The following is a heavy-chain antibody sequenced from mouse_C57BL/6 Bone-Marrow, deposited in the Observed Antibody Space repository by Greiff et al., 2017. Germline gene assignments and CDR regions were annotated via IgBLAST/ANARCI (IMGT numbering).Heavy chain of an antibody. D-gene: IGHD2-4*01. CDR3: ARSVYDDDEGTWFGY. J-gene: IGHJ3*01. V-gene: IGHV1-50*01. Sequence: QVQLQQPGAELVKPGASVKLSCKASGYTFTSYWMQWVKQRPGQGLEWIGEIDPSDSYTNYKHKFKGKATLSVDTSSSTAYMQLSSLTSEDSAVYYWARSVYDDDEGTWFGYWGQGTLVTVSA. CDR2: IDPSDSYT. CDR1: GYTFTSYW.